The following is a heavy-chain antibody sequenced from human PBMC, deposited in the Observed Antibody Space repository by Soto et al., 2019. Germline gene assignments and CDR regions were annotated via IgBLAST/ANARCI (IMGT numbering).Heavy chain of an antibody. J-gene: IGHJ4*02. CDR2: IYYSGST. CDR1: GGSIRGSSYY. Sequence: SETLCLTCTVSGGSIRGSSYYWGWIRQPPGKGLKWIGSIYYSGSTYYNPCLKSRVTISVDTSKNQFSLKLSSVTAADTAVYYCASVKWWGQGTLVTVSS. D-gene: IGHD2-8*01. V-gene: IGHV4-39*01. CDR3: ASVKW.